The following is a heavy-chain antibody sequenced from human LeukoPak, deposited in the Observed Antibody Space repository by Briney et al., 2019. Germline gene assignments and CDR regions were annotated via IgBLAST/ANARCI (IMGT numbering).Heavy chain of an antibody. Sequence: GGSLRLSCAASGFTFSSYTMGWVRQAPGKGLEWVSAISGSGGSTYYADSVKGRFTISRDNSKNTPYLQMNSLRAEDTAVYYCARDSVELRFLEWLLNYYFDYWGQGTLVTVSS. CDR2: ISGSGGST. CDR1: GFTFSSYT. CDR3: ARDSVELRFLEWLLNYYFDY. V-gene: IGHV3-23*01. J-gene: IGHJ4*02. D-gene: IGHD3-3*01.